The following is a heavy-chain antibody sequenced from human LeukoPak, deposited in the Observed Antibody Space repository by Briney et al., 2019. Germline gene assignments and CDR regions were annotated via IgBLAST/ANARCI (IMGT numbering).Heavy chain of an antibody. J-gene: IGHJ5*02. Sequence: PGGSLRLSCAASGFTFSRYSMNWVRQAPGKGLEWVSSISSSSSYIYYADSVKGRFTISRDNAKNSLYLQMNSLRAEDTAVYYCARDGVEFYNWFDPWGQGTLVTVSS. CDR1: GFTFSRYS. D-gene: IGHD2-21*01. CDR3: ARDGVEFYNWFDP. CDR2: ISSSSSYI. V-gene: IGHV3-21*01.